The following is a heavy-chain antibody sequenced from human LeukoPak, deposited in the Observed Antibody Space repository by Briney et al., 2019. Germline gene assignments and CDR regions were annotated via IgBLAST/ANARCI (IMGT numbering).Heavy chain of an antibody. D-gene: IGHD3-3*01. CDR3: TGQSENFSLDY. CDR1: GFTFSTYS. V-gene: IGHV3-64*01. Sequence: GGSLRLSCAASGFTFSTYSMHWVRQAPGKGLEYVSTISSNGGSTYYANSVKGRFTISRDNSKNTLYLQMGSLRAEDMAVYFCTGQSENFSLDYWGQGTLVTVSS. J-gene: IGHJ4*02. CDR2: ISSNGGST.